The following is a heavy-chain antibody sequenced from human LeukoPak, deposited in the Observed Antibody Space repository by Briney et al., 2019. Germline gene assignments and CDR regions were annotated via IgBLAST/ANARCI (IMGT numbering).Heavy chain of an antibody. CDR3: ARTTEAHSWRTRYYDYYMDV. J-gene: IGHJ6*03. CDR1: GGSFSDYY. V-gene: IGHV4-34*01. CDR2: INHSGST. Sequence: PSETLSLTCAVYGGSFSDYYWSWIRQAPGKGLEWIGEINHSGSTNYNPSLKSRVTISVDVSKNQFSLKLKFVTAADTAVYYCARTTEAHSWRTRYYDYYMDVWGKGTTVTVSS. D-gene: IGHD6-13*01.